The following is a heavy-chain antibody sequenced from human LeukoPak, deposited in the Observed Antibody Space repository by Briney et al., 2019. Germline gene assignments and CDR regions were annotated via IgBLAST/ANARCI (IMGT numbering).Heavy chain of an antibody. Sequence: PGGSLRLSCAASGFTFSSYAMHWVRQAPGKGLEWVTVISYDRSNKYYADSVKGRFTISRDNSKNTLYLQMNSLRAEDTAVYYCARDLGSEDIVVVPADQFDYWGQGTLVTVSS. J-gene: IGHJ4*02. V-gene: IGHV3-30-3*01. CDR2: ISYDRSNK. CDR3: ARDLGSEDIVVVPADQFDY. D-gene: IGHD2-2*01. CDR1: GFTFSSYA.